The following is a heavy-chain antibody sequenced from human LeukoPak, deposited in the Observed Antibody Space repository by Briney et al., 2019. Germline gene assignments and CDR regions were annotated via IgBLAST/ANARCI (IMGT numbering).Heavy chain of an antibody. CDR2: INHSGST. J-gene: IGHJ4*02. V-gene: IGHV4-34*01. CDR3: ARESDSSSWYGFDY. CDR1: GGSFSGYY. Sequence: TSETLSLTCAVYGGSFSGYYWSWIRQPPGKGLEWIGEINHSGSTNYNPSLKSRVTISVDTSKNRFSLKLSSVTAADTAVYYCARESDSSSWYGFDYWGQGTLVTVSS. D-gene: IGHD6-13*01.